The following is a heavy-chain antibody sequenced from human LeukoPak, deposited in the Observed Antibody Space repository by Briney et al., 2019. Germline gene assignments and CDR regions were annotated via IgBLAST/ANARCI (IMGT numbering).Heavy chain of an antibody. CDR2: VSGSGGST. J-gene: IGHJ4*02. V-gene: IGHV3-23*01. CDR3: AKDSSSGTYYDY. D-gene: IGHD1-26*01. Sequence: GGSLRLSCAASGFTFSTYDMSWVRQAPGKGLEWVSAVSGSGGSTYYADSVKGRFTISRDNSKNTLYLQMNSPRVEDTAEYYCAKDSSSGTYYDYWGQGTLVTVSS. CDR1: GFTFSTYD.